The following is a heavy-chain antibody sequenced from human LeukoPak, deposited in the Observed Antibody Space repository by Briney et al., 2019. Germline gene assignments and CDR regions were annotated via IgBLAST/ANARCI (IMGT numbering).Heavy chain of an antibody. D-gene: IGHD3-10*01. J-gene: IGHJ6*02. Sequence: TPGGSLRLSCAASGFTFSTNPMSWVRQAPGKGLEWVSAISPDKTYYADSVKGRFTISRDNAKDSLYLQMNSLRAEDTAVYYCARSISMVRGVIMGMDVWGQGTTVTVSS. CDR1: GFTFSTNP. V-gene: IGHV3-21*01. CDR3: ARSISMVRGVIMGMDV. CDR2: ISPDKT.